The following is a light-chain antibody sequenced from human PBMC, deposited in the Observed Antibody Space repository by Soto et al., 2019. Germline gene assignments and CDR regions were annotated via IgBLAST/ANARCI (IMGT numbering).Light chain of an antibody. CDR2: AAS. CDR1: QSISSW. J-gene: IGKJ1*01. V-gene: IGKV1-5*01. Sequence: DIQMTQSPSTLSASVGDRVTVTCRASQSISSWLAWYQQKPGKAPKLLIYAASSLQSGVPSRFSGSGSGTDFTLTISRLQPDDFATYFCQQYSSSWTFGQGTRVEIK. CDR3: QQYSSSWT.